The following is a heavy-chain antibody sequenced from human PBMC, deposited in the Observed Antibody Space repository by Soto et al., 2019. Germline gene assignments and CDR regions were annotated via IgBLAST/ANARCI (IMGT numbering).Heavy chain of an antibody. CDR1: GYTFTSYD. CDR3: ARGLSVVAATDAFDI. Sequence: QVQLVQSGAEVKKPGASVKVSCKASGYTFTSYDINWVRQATEQGLEWMGWMNPNSGNTGYAQKFQGRVTMTRNTSISTAYMELSRLRSEDTAVYYCARGLSVVAATDAFDIWGQGTMVTVSS. V-gene: IGHV1-8*01. D-gene: IGHD2-15*01. CDR2: MNPNSGNT. J-gene: IGHJ3*02.